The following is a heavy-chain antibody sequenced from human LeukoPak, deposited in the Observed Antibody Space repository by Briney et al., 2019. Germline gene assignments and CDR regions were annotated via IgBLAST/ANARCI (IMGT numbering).Heavy chain of an antibody. CDR1: GYSFNSYW. Sequence: GESLKISCKGSGYSFNSYWIAWVRQMPGKGLEWMGIIYPDDSDTRYSPSFQGQVTISADKSINTAYLQWSSLKASGTAIYYCARVGHYDSSGDLGNYFDYWGQGTLVTDSS. V-gene: IGHV5-51*03. J-gene: IGHJ4*02. CDR3: ARVGHYDSSGDLGNYFDY. CDR2: IYPDDSDT. D-gene: IGHD3-22*01.